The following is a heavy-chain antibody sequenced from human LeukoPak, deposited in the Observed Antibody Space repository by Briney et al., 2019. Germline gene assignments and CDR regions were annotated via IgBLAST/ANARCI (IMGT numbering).Heavy chain of an antibody. CDR2: ISSNGGNT. CDR3: VRIVGATYFDY. V-gene: IGHV3-64D*09. D-gene: IGHD1-26*01. J-gene: IGHJ4*02. Sequence: PRGSLRLSCSASGFSFSSYAMHWVRQAPGKGLEYVSAISSNGGNTYYADSVKGRFTISRDNSKNTLYLQMSSLRDEDTAVYYCVRIVGATYFDYWGQGTLVTVSS. CDR1: GFSFSSYA.